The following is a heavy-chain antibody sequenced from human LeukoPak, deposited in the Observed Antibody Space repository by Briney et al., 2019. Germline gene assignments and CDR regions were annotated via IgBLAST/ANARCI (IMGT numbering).Heavy chain of an antibody. CDR1: GFTFDDYA. Sequence: GGSLRLSCAASGFTFDDYAMHWVRQAPGKGLEWVSGISWNSNSIGYVGSVKGRFIISRDNAKKSLYLQMNSLRAEDTALYYCVKDKAHYYGSGSYYRGGRYYYMDVWGKGTTVTISS. CDR2: ISWNSNSI. CDR3: VKDKAHYYGSGSYYRGGRYYYMDV. D-gene: IGHD3-10*01. J-gene: IGHJ6*03. V-gene: IGHV3-9*01.